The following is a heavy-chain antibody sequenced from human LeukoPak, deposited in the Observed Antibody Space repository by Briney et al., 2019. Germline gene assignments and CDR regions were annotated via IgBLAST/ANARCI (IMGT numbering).Heavy chain of an antibody. Sequence: GGSLRLSCAVSGFTFSGYTMHWVRQAPGKGLEWVAVISFDGSNKYYGDSVKGRFTISRDNSKNTLYLQMNSLRPDDTAIYYCARDTLWEWGQGTLVTVSS. CDR3: ARDTLWE. CDR1: GFTFSGYT. J-gene: IGHJ4*02. V-gene: IGHV3-30-3*01. D-gene: IGHD1-26*01. CDR2: ISFDGSNK.